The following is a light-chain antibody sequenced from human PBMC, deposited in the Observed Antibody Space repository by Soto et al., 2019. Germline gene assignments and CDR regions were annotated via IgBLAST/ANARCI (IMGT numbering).Light chain of an antibody. Sequence: DTVMTQSPDSLAVSLGERATINCRSSRSILSSSNNKNYLVWYQQKPGQPPKLLIYWASTRESGVPDRFSGSGSGTDFTLTISSLQAEDVAVYYCHQYSNTPFTFGHGTKVEIK. V-gene: IGKV4-1*01. CDR2: WAS. J-gene: IGKJ3*01. CDR1: RSILSSSNNKNY. CDR3: HQYSNTPFT.